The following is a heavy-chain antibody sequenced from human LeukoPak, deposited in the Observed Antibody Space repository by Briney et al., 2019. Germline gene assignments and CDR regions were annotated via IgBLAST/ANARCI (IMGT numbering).Heavy chain of an antibody. V-gene: IGHV3-21*01. Sequence: GGSLRLSCAASGFTFSSYSMNWVRQAPGKGLEWVSSISTSSSYIYYADSVKGRFTISRDNAKNSVFLQMNSPRAEDTAVYYCARVEDYDILTGFDYWGQGTLVTVSS. CDR3: ARVEDYDILTGFDY. CDR2: ISTSSSYI. CDR1: GFTFSSYS. J-gene: IGHJ4*02. D-gene: IGHD3-9*01.